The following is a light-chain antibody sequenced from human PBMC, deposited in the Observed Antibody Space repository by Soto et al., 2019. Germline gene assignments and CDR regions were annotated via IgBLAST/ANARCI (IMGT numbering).Light chain of an antibody. V-gene: IGKV1-5*03. CDR1: QSISSW. CDR3: QQCNNYPYT. Sequence: DIQMTQSPSTLSASVGDRVTITCRASQSISSWLAWYQQKPGKAPKPLIYKASNLESGVPSRFSGSGSGTEFTLTISSLQPDDFATYYCQQCNNYPYTFGQGTKLEIK. J-gene: IGKJ2*01. CDR2: KAS.